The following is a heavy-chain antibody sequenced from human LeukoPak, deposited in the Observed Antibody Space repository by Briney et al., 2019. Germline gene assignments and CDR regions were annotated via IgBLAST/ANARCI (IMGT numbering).Heavy chain of an antibody. J-gene: IGHJ6*03. Sequence: GESLKISCKGSGYSFISYWIGWVGQMPGKGLEWMGTIYPGDSDTRYSASFQGHRTISADKSISTAYLEWSSMKASETAMYYCARSGYCSGGSCYPYYYYYMDVWGKGTTVTVSS. CDR2: IYPGDSDT. CDR3: ARSGYCSGGSCYPYYYYYMDV. D-gene: IGHD2-15*01. CDR1: GYSFISYW. V-gene: IGHV5-51*01.